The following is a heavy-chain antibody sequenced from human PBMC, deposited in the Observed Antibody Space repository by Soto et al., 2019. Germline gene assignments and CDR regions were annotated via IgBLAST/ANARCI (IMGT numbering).Heavy chain of an antibody. J-gene: IGHJ4*02. D-gene: IGHD3-10*01. CDR1: GFTFSSYG. V-gene: IGHV3-30*18. CDR3: AKDPGVIPAN. CDR2: ISYDGSNK. Sequence: PGGSLRLSCAASGFTFSSYGMHWVRQAPGKGLEWVAVISYDGSNKYYADSVKGRFTISRDNSKNTLYLQMNSLRAEDTAVYYCAKDPGVIPANWGQGTLVTVSS.